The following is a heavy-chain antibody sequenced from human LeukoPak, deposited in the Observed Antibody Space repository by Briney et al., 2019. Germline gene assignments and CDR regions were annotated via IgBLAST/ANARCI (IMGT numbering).Heavy chain of an antibody. CDR3: VRCYYNYGMDV. CDR2: INTDGRTT. J-gene: IGHJ6*01. CDR1: GFTFSSYW. Sequence: GSLRLSCAASGFTFSSYWMYWVRQAPGKGLVWVSRINTDGRTTNYADSVRGRFTISRDDAKSSLYLQMKSLRAEDTAIYYCVRCYYNYGMDVWGQGTTVTVSS. V-gene: IGHV3-74*01.